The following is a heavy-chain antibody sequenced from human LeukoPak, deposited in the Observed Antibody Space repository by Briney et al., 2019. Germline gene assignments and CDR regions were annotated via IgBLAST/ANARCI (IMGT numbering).Heavy chain of an antibody. Sequence: GGSLRLSCAASGFTFSSYGMHWVRQAPGKGLEWVAVISYDGSNKYYADSVKGRLTISRDNSKNTLYLQMNSLRAEDTAVYYCAKGRYSYGYGPFDYWGQGTLVTVSS. CDR3: AKGRYSYGYGPFDY. CDR2: ISYDGSNK. CDR1: GFTFSSYG. J-gene: IGHJ4*02. V-gene: IGHV3-30*18. D-gene: IGHD5-18*01.